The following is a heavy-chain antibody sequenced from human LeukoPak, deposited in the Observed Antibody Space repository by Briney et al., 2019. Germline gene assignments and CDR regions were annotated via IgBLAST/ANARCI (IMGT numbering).Heavy chain of an antibody. D-gene: IGHD6-13*01. J-gene: IGHJ5*02. V-gene: IGHV3-21*01. CDR3: ARTGGSSSWYGDWFDP. CDR2: ISSSSSYI. CDR1: GFTFSSYS. Sequence: GGSLRLSCAASGFTFSSYSMNWVRQAPGKGLEWVSSISSSSSYIYYADSVKGRFTISRDNAKNSLYLQMNSLRAEDTAVYYCARTGGSSSWYGDWFDPWGQGTLVTVSS.